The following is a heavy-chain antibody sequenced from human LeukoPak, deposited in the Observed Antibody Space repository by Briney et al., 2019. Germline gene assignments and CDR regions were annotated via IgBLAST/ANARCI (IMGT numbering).Heavy chain of an antibody. Sequence: ASVKVSCKASGYTITSYGISWVRQAPGQGLEWMGWISAYNGNTNYAQKLQGRVTMTTDTSTSTAYMELRSLRSEDTAVYYCARLCYYDSSGYYPYYFDYWGQGTLVTVSS. V-gene: IGHV1-18*01. CDR1: GYTITSYG. D-gene: IGHD3-22*01. CDR2: ISAYNGNT. CDR3: ARLCYYDSSGYYPYYFDY. J-gene: IGHJ4*02.